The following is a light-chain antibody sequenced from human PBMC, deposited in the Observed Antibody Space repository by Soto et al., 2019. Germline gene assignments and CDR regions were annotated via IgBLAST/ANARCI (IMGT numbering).Light chain of an antibody. CDR3: QWYGSSPPFS. CDR2: GAS. J-gene: IGKJ2*03. Sequence: EIVLTQSPGTLSLSPGERATLSCRASQRISSRYLAWYQQKPGQAPRLLISGASTRATGIPDRFSGSGSGTDFTLTIRRLEAADCAVYICQWYGSSPPFSFGQVTKVDI. CDR1: QRISSRY. V-gene: IGKV3-20*01.